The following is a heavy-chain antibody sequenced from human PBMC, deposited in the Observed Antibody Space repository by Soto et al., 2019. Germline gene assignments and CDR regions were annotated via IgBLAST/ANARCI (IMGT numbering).Heavy chain of an antibody. V-gene: IGHV3-23*01. CDR3: AKDRRAYSSSSVGAPYDY. Sequence: PGGSLRLSCAASGFTFSSYAMSWVRQAPGKGLEWVSAISGSGGSTYYADSVKGRFTISRDNSKNTLYLQMNSLRAEDTAVYYCAKDRRAYSSSSVGAPYDYWGQGTLVTVSS. D-gene: IGHD6-6*01. J-gene: IGHJ4*02. CDR2: ISGSGGST. CDR1: GFTFSSYA.